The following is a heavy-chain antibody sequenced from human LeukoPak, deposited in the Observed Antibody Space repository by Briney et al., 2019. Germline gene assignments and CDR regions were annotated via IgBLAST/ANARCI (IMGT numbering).Heavy chain of an antibody. J-gene: IGHJ4*02. V-gene: IGHV3-74*01. D-gene: IGHD2-15*01. CDR2: INSDETST. Sequence: GGSLTLSCVASGFTLSGYWMHWVRQVPGKGLVWVSRINSDETSTSYADSVKGRFTISRDNAKNSLYLQMNSLRAEDTAVYYCLAIIVVVAATQFDFWGQGTLVTVSS. CDR1: GFTLSGYW. CDR3: LAIIVVVAATQFDF.